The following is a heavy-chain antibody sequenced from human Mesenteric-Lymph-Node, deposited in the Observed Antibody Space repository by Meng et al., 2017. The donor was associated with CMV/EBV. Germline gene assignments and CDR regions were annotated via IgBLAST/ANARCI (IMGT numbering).Heavy chain of an antibody. CDR2: IYYSGST. V-gene: IGHV4-59*08. D-gene: IGHD6-6*01. CDR1: GGSISSYY. CDR3: ARRGGDSSSPFFDY. Sequence: CTVSGGSISSYYWSWIRQPPGKGLEWIGYIYYSGSTNYNPSLKSRVTISVDTSKNQFSLKLSSVTAADTAVYYCARRGGDSSSPFFDYWGQGTLVTVSS. J-gene: IGHJ4*02.